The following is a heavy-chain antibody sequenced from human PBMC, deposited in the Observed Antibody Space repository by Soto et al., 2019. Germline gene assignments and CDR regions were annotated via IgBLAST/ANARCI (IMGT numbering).Heavy chain of an antibody. D-gene: IGHD3-3*01. V-gene: IGHV1-2*02. Sequence: QLHLVQSGAVVKKPGASVTVSCSASGYPVTAYYMHWVRQAPGRGLEWMGGINPATGAAKYTQAFQGRATITRGTSSRKVLMEMIGLASEGTALFFRGIGGGVGVAGSAAFDMWGQGTLVTVSS. CDR1: GYPVTAYY. J-gene: IGHJ3*02. CDR3: GIGGGVGVAGSAAFDM. CDR2: INPATGAA.